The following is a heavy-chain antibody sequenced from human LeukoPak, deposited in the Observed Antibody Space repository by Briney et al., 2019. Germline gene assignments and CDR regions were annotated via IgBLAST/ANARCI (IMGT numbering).Heavy chain of an antibody. J-gene: IGHJ4*02. CDR1: GGSTSSSSYY. D-gene: IGHD6-19*01. CDR3: ARQRNGGSGWYSLYFDY. Sequence: SETLSLTCTVSGGSTSSSSYYWGWIRQPPGKGLEWIGSIYYSGTTYYNLSLKSRVTISVDTSKNQFSLKLNSVTAADTAVYYCARQRNGGSGWYSLYFDYWGQGTLVTVSS. CDR2: IYYSGTT. V-gene: IGHV4-39*01.